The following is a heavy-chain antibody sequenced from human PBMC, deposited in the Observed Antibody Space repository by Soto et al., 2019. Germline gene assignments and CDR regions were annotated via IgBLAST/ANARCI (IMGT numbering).Heavy chain of an antibody. Sequence: TLSLTCAVYGGSFSGYYWSWIRQPPGKGLEWIGEINHSGSTNYNPSLKSRVTISVDTSKNQFSLKLSSVTAAGTAVYYCARGWYNWNFNYYYYGMDVWGQGTTVTVSS. V-gene: IGHV4-34*01. D-gene: IGHD1-7*01. CDR3: ARGWYNWNFNYYYYGMDV. CDR1: GGSFSGYY. CDR2: INHSGST. J-gene: IGHJ6*02.